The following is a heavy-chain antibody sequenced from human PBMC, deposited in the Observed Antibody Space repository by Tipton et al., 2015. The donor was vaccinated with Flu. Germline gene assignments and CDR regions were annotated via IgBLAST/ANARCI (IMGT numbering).Heavy chain of an antibody. Sequence: QSGAEVKKPGASVRISCTASGYTFTNYNMHWVRQAPGQGPEWMGIIYPSGGGTTYAQRFQGRVTLTRDKATSTVYMELSSLRSADTAFYYFARDRGFGAYIFDRWGQGTLVTVAS. CDR3: ARDRGFGAYIFDR. CDR1: GYTFTNYN. J-gene: IGHJ4*02. CDR2: IYPSGGGT. D-gene: IGHD3-10*01. V-gene: IGHV1-46*01.